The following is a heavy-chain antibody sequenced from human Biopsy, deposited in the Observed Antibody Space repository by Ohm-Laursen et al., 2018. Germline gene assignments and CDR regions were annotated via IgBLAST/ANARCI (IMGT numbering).Heavy chain of an antibody. CDR2: ISTYNDDT. V-gene: IGHV1-18*04. J-gene: IGHJ3*02. CDR3: ARDPGYDFWSGSDPFDI. CDR1: GYTFTAYG. D-gene: IGHD3-3*01. Sequence: ASVTVSCQTSGYTFTAYGISWARQAPGQGLEWKGWISTYNDDTNIAQKFQGSVSLTTDTSTRTAYMELRSLRSAATAIYFCARDPGYDFWSGSDPFDIWGQGTLVTVS.